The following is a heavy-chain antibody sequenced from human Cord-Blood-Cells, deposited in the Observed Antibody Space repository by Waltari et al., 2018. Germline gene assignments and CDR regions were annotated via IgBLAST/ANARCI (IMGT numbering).Heavy chain of an antibody. CDR1: GFTFSSYS. J-gene: IGHJ4*02. CDR2: ISSSSSTI. V-gene: IGHV3-48*02. D-gene: IGHD5-12*01. CDR3: ARDLGYGPPPDY. Sequence: EVQLVESGGGLVQPGGSLRLSCAASGFTFSSYSMNWVRQAPRKGLEWVSYISSSSSTIYYAYSVKGRFTISRDKAKNSLYLQMNSLRDEDTAVYYCARDLGYGPPPDYWGQGTLVTVSS.